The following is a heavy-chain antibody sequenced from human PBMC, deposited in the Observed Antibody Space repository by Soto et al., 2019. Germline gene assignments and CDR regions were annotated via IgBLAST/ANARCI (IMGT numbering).Heavy chain of an antibody. D-gene: IGHD3-3*01. CDR3: ARQPYYDFWSGYKPTYCYYGMDV. Sequence: SETLSLTCTVSGGSISSSSYYWGWIRQPPGKGLEWIGSIYYSGSTYYNPSLKSRVTISVDTSKNQFSLKLSSVTAADTAVYYCARQPYYDFWSGYKPTYCYYGMDVWGQGTTVTVSS. CDR2: IYYSGST. V-gene: IGHV4-39*01. CDR1: GGSISSSSYY. J-gene: IGHJ6*02.